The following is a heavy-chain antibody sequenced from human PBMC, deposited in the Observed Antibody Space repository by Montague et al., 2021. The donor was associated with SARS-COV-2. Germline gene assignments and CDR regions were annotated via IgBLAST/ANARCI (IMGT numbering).Heavy chain of an antibody. Sequence: SLRLSCAASGFSFNNFAMHGVRQARGKGLEWVAVISYDGSNKYYADSVKGRFTISRDNSKNTLYLQMNSLRAEDTAVYYCARDDPMTTNDYWGQGTLVTVSS. D-gene: IGHD4-17*01. CDR1: GFSFNNFA. V-gene: IGHV3-30*19. J-gene: IGHJ4*02. CDR3: ARDDPMTTNDY. CDR2: ISYDGSNK.